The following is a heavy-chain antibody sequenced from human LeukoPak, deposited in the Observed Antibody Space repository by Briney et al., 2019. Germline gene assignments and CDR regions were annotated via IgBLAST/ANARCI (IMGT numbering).Heavy chain of an antibody. CDR1: GGSISSYY. D-gene: IGHD3-22*01. J-gene: IGHJ5*02. Sequence: SETLSLTCTVSGGSISSYYGSWIRQPPGKGLEWIGYIYYSGSTNYNPSLKSRVTISVDTSKNQFSLKLSSVTAADTAVYYCARGRYYYDSSGTNWFDPWGQGTLVTVSS. CDR3: ARGRYYYDSSGTNWFDP. CDR2: IYYSGST. V-gene: IGHV4-59*01.